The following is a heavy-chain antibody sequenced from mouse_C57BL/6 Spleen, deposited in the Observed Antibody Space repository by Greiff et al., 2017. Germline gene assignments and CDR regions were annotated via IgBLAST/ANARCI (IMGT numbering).Heavy chain of an antibody. Sequence: EVHLVESGGDLLKPGGSLKLSFPASDFPFGSFGLSWVRQPPDKRLGWVATISSGGSYTYYPDSVKGRFTISRDNAKNTLYLQMSSLKSEDTAMYYCARHGWVDYWGQGTTLTVSS. CDR1: DFPFGSFG. V-gene: IGHV5-6*01. D-gene: IGHD1-2*01. CDR2: ISSGGSYT. J-gene: IGHJ2*01. CDR3: ARHGWVDY.